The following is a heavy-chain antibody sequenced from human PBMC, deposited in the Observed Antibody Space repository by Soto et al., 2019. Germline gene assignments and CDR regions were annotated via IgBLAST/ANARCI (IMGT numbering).Heavy chain of an antibody. J-gene: IGHJ6*02. CDR1: GGSISSGGYY. CDR3: ARDHITGTEVGMDV. Sequence: SATLSLTCTVSGGSISSGGYYWSWIRQHPGKGLEWIGYIYYSGSTYYNPSLKSRVTISVDTSKNQFSLKLSSVTAADTAVYYCARDHITGTEVGMDVWGQGTTVTVSS. V-gene: IGHV4-31*03. D-gene: IGHD1-20*01. CDR2: IYYSGST.